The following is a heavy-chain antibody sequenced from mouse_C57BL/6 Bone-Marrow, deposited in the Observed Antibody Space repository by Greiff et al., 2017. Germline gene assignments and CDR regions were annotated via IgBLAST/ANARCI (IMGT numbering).Heavy chain of an antibody. Sequence: EVKLVESGGGLVKPGGSLKLSCAASGFTFSSYAMSWVRQTPEKRLEWVATISDGGSYTYYPDTVKGRFTISRDNAKNNLYLQMSHLKSEDTAKYYCARAKLGFDYWGQGTTLTVSS. CDR3: ARAKLGFDY. CDR1: GFTFSSYA. V-gene: IGHV5-4*03. CDR2: ISDGGSYT. D-gene: IGHD4-1*01. J-gene: IGHJ2*01.